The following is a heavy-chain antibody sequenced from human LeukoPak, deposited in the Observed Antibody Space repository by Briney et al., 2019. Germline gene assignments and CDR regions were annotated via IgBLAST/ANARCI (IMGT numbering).Heavy chain of an antibody. Sequence: GGSLRLSCAASGFTFSSYSMNWVRQAPGKGLEWVSSISSSSSYIYYADSVKGRFTISRDNAKNSLYLQMNSLRAEDTAVYYCARDSGGLEVFDYWGQGTLVTVSS. V-gene: IGHV3-21*01. D-gene: IGHD2-15*01. CDR1: GFTFSSYS. CDR2: ISSSSSYI. CDR3: ARDSGGLEVFDY. J-gene: IGHJ4*02.